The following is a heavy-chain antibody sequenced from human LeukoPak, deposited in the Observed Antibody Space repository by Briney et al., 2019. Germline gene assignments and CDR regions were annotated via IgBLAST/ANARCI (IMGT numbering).Heavy chain of an antibody. J-gene: IGHJ4*02. CDR2: LSYTGKT. D-gene: IGHD2/OR15-2a*01. Sequence: SETLSLTCVVSGASVSSSHWNWIRQLPGKGLEWIGCLSYTGKTDYNPSLTSRVTISLDTSKTQVSLKLRSVTAADTAVYYCSEGYFEPFDHWGQGTLVTVSS. CDR3: SEGYFEPFDH. CDR1: GASVSSSH. V-gene: IGHV4-59*02.